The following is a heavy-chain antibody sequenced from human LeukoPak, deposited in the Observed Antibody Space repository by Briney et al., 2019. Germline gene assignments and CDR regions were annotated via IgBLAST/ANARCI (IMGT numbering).Heavy chain of an antibody. CDR3: ASSGLVYDYVWGSYRPNWFDP. D-gene: IGHD3-16*02. Sequence: ASVKVSCKASGYTFTSYGISWVRQAPGQGLEWMGWISAYNGNTNYAQKLQGRVTMTTDTSTSTAYMELRSLRSDDTAVYYCASSGLVYDYVWGSYRPNWFDPWGQGTLVTVPS. CDR1: GYTFTSYG. CDR2: ISAYNGNT. V-gene: IGHV1-18*01. J-gene: IGHJ5*02.